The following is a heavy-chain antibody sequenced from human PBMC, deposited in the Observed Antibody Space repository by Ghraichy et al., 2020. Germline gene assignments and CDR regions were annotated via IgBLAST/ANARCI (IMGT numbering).Heavy chain of an antibody. CDR3: ARVFPYKVAAAGTIAFDI. J-gene: IGHJ3*02. CDR1: GDSVSSNSAA. Sequence: SQTLSLTCAISGDSVSSNSAAWNWIRPSPSRGLEWLGRTYYRSKWYNDYAVSVKSRITINPDTSKNQFSLQLNSVTPEDTAVYYCARVFPYKVAAAGTIAFDIWGQGTMVTVSS. D-gene: IGHD6-13*01. CDR2: TYYRSKWYN. V-gene: IGHV6-1*01.